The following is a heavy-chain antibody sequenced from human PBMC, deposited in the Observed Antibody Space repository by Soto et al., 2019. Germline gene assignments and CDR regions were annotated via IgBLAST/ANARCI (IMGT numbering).Heavy chain of an antibody. V-gene: IGHV3-33*01. D-gene: IGHD3-3*01. CDR2: IWYDGSNK. CDR1: GFTFSSYG. J-gene: IGHJ6*03. CDR3: ARGAHLLRFLEWLHYYYYMDV. Sequence: PGGSLRLSCAASGFTFSSYGMHWVRQAPGKGLEWVAVIWYDGSNKYYADSVKGRFTISRDNSKNTLYLQMNSLRAEDTAVYYCARGAHLLRFLEWLHYYYYMDVWGKGTTVTVSS.